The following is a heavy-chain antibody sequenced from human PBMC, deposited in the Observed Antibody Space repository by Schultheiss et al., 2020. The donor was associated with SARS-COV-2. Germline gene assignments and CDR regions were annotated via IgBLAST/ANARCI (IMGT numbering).Heavy chain of an antibody. CDR3: ARSVLVAAFDY. V-gene: IGHV4-31*03. D-gene: IGHD5-12*01. J-gene: IGHJ4*02. CDR2: IYYSGGT. CDR1: GGSISSGGYY. Sequence: SETLSLTCTVSGGSISSGGYYWSWIRQHPGKGLEWIGYIYYSGGTYYNPSLKSRVTISVDKSKNQFSLKLSSVTAADTAVYYCARSVLVAAFDYWGQGTLVTVSS.